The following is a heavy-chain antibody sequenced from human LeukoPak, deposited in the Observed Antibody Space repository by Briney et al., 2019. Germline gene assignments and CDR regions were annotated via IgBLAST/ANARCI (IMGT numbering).Heavy chain of an antibody. V-gene: IGHV3-23*01. CDR1: GFTFSSSV. D-gene: IGHD3-10*01. CDR3: AISITMVRGVISYGMDV. Sequence: GGSLRLSCAASGFTFSSSVMSWVRQALGKGLEWVSAVSGDGGTTYYADSVKGRLTISRDNSKNTLYLQMNSLRAEDTAVYYCAISITMVRGVISYGMDVWGQGTTVTVSS. J-gene: IGHJ6*02. CDR2: VSGDGGTT.